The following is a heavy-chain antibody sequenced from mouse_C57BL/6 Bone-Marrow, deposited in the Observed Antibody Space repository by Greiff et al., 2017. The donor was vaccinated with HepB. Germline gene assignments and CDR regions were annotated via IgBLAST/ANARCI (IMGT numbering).Heavy chain of an antibody. Sequence: QVHVKQSGAELARPGASVKLSCKASGYTFTSYGISWVKQRTGQGLEWIGEIYPRSGNTYYNEKFKGKATLTADKSSSTAYMELRSLTSEDSAVYFYARGDYSKPAWFAYWGQGTLVTVSA. CDR2: IYPRSGNT. V-gene: IGHV1-81*01. CDR1: GYTFTSYG. CDR3: ARGDYSKPAWFAY. J-gene: IGHJ3*01. D-gene: IGHD2-5*01.